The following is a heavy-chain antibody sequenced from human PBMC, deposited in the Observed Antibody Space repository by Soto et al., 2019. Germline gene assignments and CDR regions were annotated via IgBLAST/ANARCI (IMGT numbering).Heavy chain of an antibody. D-gene: IGHD5-12*01. J-gene: IGHJ4*02. CDR1: GYNFTSYY. Sequence: QVQLVQSGAEVKKPESSVWVSCKASGYNFTSYYIHWVRQAPGQGRKWMGIVNPNGGGARYAQKLKGRVPMTRDTSTSTVYRELTGLRSEDRGEYYWARGGEWLQLDYGGQGTLFTFPS. CDR3: ARGGEWLQLDY. CDR2: VNPNGGGA. V-gene: IGHV1-46*01.